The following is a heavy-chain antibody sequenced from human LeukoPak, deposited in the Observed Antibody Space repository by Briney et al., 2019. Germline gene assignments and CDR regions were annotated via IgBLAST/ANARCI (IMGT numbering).Heavy chain of an antibody. V-gene: IGHV4-61*02. Sequence: SQTLSLTCTVSGGSISSGSYYWRWIRQPAGRGLEWFGRIYTSGSTNYNPSLKSRVTISVDTSKNQFSLKLSSVTAADTAVYYCSSVEVPAAIECYYYMDVWGKGITVTVSS. CDR3: SSVEVPAAIECYYYMDV. CDR2: IYTSGST. J-gene: IGHJ6*03. D-gene: IGHD2-2*02. CDR1: GGSISSGSYY.